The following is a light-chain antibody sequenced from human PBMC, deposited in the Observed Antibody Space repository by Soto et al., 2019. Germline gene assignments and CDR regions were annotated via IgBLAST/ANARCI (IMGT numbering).Light chain of an antibody. V-gene: IGKV1-8*01. Sequence: AIRMTQSPSSLSASTGDRVTITCRASQGISSYLAWYQQKPGKAPKLLIYAASTLQSGVPSSFSGSGSGTDFTLTISCLQSEDFATYYCQQYYSYPTTFDQGTKVEIK. CDR3: QQYYSYPTT. J-gene: IGKJ1*01. CDR1: QGISSY. CDR2: AAS.